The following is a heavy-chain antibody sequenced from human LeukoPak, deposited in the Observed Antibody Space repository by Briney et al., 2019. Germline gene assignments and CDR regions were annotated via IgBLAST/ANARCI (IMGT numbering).Heavy chain of an antibody. Sequence: GGSLRLSCAASGFMFTRFTMNWVRQAPGKGLEWVSSISTSSSSIYYADSVKGRFTVSIDNAKNSLYLQMNSLRAEGTAVYYCARESYGSDYWGQGTLVTVSS. CDR3: ARESYGSDY. D-gene: IGHD5-18*01. CDR1: GFMFTRFT. CDR2: ISTSSSSI. V-gene: IGHV3-21*01. J-gene: IGHJ4*02.